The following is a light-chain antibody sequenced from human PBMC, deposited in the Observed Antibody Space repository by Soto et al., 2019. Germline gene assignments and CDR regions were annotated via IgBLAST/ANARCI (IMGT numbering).Light chain of an antibody. V-gene: IGKV3-11*01. CDR3: QHRSIWPVS. CDR1: QSVSRY. Sequence: EIVWTQSPGTLSLSPGERATLSCRASQSVSRYLAWYQQKPGLAPRLLIYDASTRATGIPARFSGSGSGTDFTLIISSLEPEDFAVYYCQHRSIWPVSFGQGTRLEIK. J-gene: IGKJ5*01. CDR2: DAS.